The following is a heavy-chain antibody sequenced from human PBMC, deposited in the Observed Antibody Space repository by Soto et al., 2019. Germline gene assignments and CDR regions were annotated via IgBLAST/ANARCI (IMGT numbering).Heavy chain of an antibody. CDR2: IIPIFGTA. V-gene: IGHV1-69*13. J-gene: IGHJ4*02. D-gene: IGHD2-8*01. CDR1: GGTFSSYA. Sequence: SVKVSCKASGGTFSSYAMSWVRQAPGQGLEWMGGIIPIFGTANYAQKFQGRVTITADESTSTAYMELSSLRSEDTAVYYCARGNAVWSYFDYWGQGTLVTVSS. CDR3: ARGNAVWSYFDY.